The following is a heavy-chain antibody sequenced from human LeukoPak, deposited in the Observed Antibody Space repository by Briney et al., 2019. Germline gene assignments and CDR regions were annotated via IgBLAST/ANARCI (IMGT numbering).Heavy chain of an antibody. CDR3: ARDSTGTAFDP. V-gene: IGHV4-4*07. J-gene: IGHJ5*02. CDR2: PQPSGAT. Sequence: SETLSLTCIVSGASISSYYWSWIRHPAGKELEWIGRPQPSGATNYNPSLESRVTMSVDTSKNQFSLSLTSVTAADTAVYYCARDSTGTAFDPWGQGTLVTVSS. D-gene: IGHD1-14*01. CDR1: GASISSYY.